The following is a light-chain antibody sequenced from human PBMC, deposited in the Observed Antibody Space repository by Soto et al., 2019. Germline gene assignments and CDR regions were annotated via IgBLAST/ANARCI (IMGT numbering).Light chain of an antibody. CDR3: SSYTSTSTLV. CDR1: SSDVGGYNY. Sequence: QSALTQPASVSGSPGQSITISCTGTSSDVGGYNYVSWYQQHPDKAPKLMIYEVSNRPSGVSNRFSGSKSGNTASLTISGLQAEDEADYCCSSYTSTSTLVFGAGTKVTVL. CDR2: EVS. J-gene: IGLJ1*01. V-gene: IGLV2-14*01.